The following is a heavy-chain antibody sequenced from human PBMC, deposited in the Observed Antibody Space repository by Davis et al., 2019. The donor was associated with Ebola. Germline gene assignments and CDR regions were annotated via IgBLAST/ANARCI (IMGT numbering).Heavy chain of an antibody. V-gene: IGHV6-1*01. Sequence: HSQTLSLTCAISGDSLSGGSGGWNWIRQSPSRGLEWLGRTYYSSKWYNGYAESVKSRINISPDTAKNQFSLHLNSVTPEDTAVYYCARGWLRSAFDQWGQGTLVTVSS. CDR2: TYYSSKWYN. D-gene: IGHD5-12*01. J-gene: IGHJ4*02. CDR3: ARGWLRSAFDQ. CDR1: GDSLSGGSGG.